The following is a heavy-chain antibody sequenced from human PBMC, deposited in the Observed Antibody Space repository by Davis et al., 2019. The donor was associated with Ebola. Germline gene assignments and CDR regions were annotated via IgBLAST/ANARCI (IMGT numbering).Heavy chain of an antibody. D-gene: IGHD3-10*01. J-gene: IGHJ6*04. V-gene: IGHV6-1*01. CDR2: TYYNSKWYK. CDR1: GDSVSSGG. Sequence: PSEPLSLTCAISGDSVSSGGWNWIRQSPSRGLEWLGRTYYNSKWYKDYAVSVKSRITINPDTSKNQFSLQLSSVTPEDTGLYYCARGWFRGSMDVWGEGTTVTVSS. CDR3: ARGWFRGSMDV.